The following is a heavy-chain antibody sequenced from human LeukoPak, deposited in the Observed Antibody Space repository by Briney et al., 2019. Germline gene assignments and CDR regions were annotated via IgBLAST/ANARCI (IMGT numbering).Heavy chain of an antibody. V-gene: IGHV3-23*01. CDR2: ISGSGGST. CDR3: AKHRGRDGGYPFDY. Sequence: GGSLRLSCATSGFIFSSCAMSWVRQAPGKGLEWVSVISGSGGSTNYAESVKGRFTISRDNSKNTLYLQMNSLRVEDTAVYYCAKHRGRDGGYPFDYWGQGTMVTVPS. D-gene: IGHD5-12*01. J-gene: IGHJ4*02. CDR1: GFIFSSCA.